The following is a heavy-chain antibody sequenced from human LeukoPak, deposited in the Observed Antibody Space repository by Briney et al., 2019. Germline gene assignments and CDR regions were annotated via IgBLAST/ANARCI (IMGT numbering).Heavy chain of an antibody. Sequence: ASVKVSCKASGYSFTGYFLHWVRQAPGQGLEWMGWISAYNGNTNYAQKLQGRVTMTTDTSTSTAYMELRSLRSDDTAVYYCARDWRSGWYDYWGQGTLVTVSS. V-gene: IGHV1-18*04. J-gene: IGHJ4*02. CDR3: ARDWRSGWYDY. CDR1: GYSFTGYF. CDR2: ISAYNGNT. D-gene: IGHD6-19*01.